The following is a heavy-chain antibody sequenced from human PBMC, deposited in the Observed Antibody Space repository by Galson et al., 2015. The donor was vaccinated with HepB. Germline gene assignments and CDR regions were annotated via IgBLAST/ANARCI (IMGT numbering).Heavy chain of an antibody. CDR3: AKARCSGGSCYSLFDY. CDR1: GFTFSSYA. V-gene: IGHV3-23*01. D-gene: IGHD2-15*01. Sequence: SLRLSCAASGFTFSSYAMSWVRQAPGKGLEWVSAISGSGGSTYYADSVKGRFTISRDNSKNTLYLQMNSLRAEDTAVYYCAKARCSGGSCYSLFDYWGQGTLVTVSS. J-gene: IGHJ4*02. CDR2: ISGSGGST.